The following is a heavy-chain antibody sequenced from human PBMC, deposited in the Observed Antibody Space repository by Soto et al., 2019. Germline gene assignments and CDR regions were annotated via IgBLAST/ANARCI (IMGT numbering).Heavy chain of an antibody. CDR2: TYYRSKWYN. CDR3: ARADRITIFGVVIIMDDYYYYGMDV. D-gene: IGHD3-3*01. CDR1: GDSVSINSAA. J-gene: IGHJ6*02. Sequence: SETLPLPCAISGDSVSINSAAWNWIRQSPSRGLELMGRTYYRSKWYNDYAVSVKSRITINPDTSKNQFSLQLNSVTPEDTAVYYCARADRITIFGVVIIMDDYYYYGMDVWGQGTTVTVSS. V-gene: IGHV6-1*01.